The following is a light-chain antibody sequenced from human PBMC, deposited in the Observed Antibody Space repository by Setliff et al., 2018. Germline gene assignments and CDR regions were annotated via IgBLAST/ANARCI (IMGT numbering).Light chain of an antibody. J-gene: IGLJ1*01. CDR2: GVS. CDR1: SNDVGSYDL. Sequence: ALAQPASVSGSPGQSITISCSGTSNDVGSYDLVSWYQQHPGKAPKLIIYGVSDRPSGVSSRFSGSKSGNTASLTISGLQTEDEADYYCNAYTAGTTYVFGTGTKVTVL. V-gene: IGLV2-14*03. CDR3: NAYTAGTTYV.